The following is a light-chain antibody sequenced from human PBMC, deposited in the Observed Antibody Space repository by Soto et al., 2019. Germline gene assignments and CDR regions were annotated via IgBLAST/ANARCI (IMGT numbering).Light chain of an antibody. CDR3: QQRSHWPPWM. CDR2: DAS. Sequence: EVVLTQSQATLSLSPGERATLSCRASYSIGNYLVWSQQKPGQAPRLRIYDASNRATGIPARFSGGSSGTDDTLTISRLGPEELGVYSWQQRSHWPPWMFGQGTKVEL. CDR1: YSIGNY. V-gene: IGKV3-11*01. J-gene: IGKJ1*01.